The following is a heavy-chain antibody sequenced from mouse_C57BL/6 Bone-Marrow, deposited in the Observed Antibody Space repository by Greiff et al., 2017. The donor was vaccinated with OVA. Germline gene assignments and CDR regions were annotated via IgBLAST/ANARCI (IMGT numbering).Heavy chain of an antibody. J-gene: IGHJ2*01. CDR1: GYTFTSYW. Sequence: QVQLQQSGAELVKPGASVKLSCKASGYTFTSYWMHWVKQRPGRGLEWIGRIDPSSGGTNYNEKFKSKATLTVDKPSSTAYMQLSSLTSEDSAVDDCALYGSSYWYLDYWGQGTTLTVSS. V-gene: IGHV1-72*01. D-gene: IGHD1-1*01. CDR3: ALYGSSYWYLDY. CDR2: IDPSSGGT.